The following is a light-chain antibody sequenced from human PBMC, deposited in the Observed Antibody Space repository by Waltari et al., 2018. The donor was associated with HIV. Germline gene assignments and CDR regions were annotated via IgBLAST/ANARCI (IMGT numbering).Light chain of an antibody. V-gene: IGLV1-40*01. J-gene: IGLJ2*01. Sequence: QSVLTQPPSVSGAPGQRGTISCTGDRSHNGAIYNVHWYQQLPGAAPKLLLHYTNTRPPGVPDRFSGSNSGTSAPLAIAGLQADDEAVYYCQTFDTSLSGFVVFGGGTKLTVL. CDR3: QTFDTSLSGFVV. CDR2: YTN. CDR1: RSHNGAIYN.